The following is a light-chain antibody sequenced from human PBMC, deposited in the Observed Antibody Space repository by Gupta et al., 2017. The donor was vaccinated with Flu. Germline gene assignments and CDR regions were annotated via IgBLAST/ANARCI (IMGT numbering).Light chain of an antibody. Sequence: DIQMTQSPSSLSASVGDRVTITFRASQSISSYLNWYQQKPGKAPKLLIYAASSLQSGVPSRFSGSGSGTDFTLTISRLQPEDFATYYCQQCYSTPGTFGQGTRVEIK. CDR3: QQCYSTPGT. J-gene: IGKJ5*01. CDR2: AAS. CDR1: QSISSY. V-gene: IGKV1-39*01.